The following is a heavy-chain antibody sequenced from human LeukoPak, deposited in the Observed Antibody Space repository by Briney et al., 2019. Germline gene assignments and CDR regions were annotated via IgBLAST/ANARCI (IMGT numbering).Heavy chain of an antibody. CDR1: GLTFTDAW. J-gene: IGHJ4*02. Sequence: GGSLRLSCAVSGLTFTDAWMSWVRQTPGKGLEWVGRIESKSHHGTTDYASLVKGRFNITRDDSNNTVYLQMNSLKTEDTAMYYWTTDPAGDFDSGGQGTLVTVSS. CDR3: TTDPAGDFDS. V-gene: IGHV3-15*04. D-gene: IGHD1-26*01. CDR2: IESKSHHGTT.